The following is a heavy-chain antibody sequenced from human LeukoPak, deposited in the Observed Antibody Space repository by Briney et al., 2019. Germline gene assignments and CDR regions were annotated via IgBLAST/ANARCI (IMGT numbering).Heavy chain of an antibody. CDR1: GGFISSYY. D-gene: IGHD1-7*01. Sequence: SETLSLTCTVSGGFISSYYWSWIRQPPGKGLEWIGYIYYSGSTNYNPSLKSRDTISVDTSKNQFSLKLSSVTAADTAVYYCARKLTFDYWGQGTLVTVSS. CDR2: IYYSGST. J-gene: IGHJ4*02. CDR3: ARKLTFDY. V-gene: IGHV4-59*01.